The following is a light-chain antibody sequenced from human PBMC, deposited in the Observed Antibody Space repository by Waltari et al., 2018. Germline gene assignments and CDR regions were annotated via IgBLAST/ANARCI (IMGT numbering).Light chain of an antibody. CDR2: SND. J-gene: IGLJ3*02. CDR3: AAWDASLNGWM. CDR1: RSNIGSNT. Sequence: QSLLTQPPSASGTPGQRVIISCSGSRSNIGSNTVNWFQQLPGTAPKLPIYSNDERPSGVPDRFSGSKAGTSASLAISGLQSEDEADYYCAAWDASLNGWMFGGGTKLTVL. V-gene: IGLV1-44*01.